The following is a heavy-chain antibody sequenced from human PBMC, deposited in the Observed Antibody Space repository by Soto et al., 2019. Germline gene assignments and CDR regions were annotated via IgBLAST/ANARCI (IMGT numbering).Heavy chain of an antibody. CDR1: GFTVSSNY. CDR2: IYSGGTT. D-gene: IGHD5-18*01. CDR3: GRNTGGDTPMAH. V-gene: IGHV3-66*01. Sequence: PGGSLRLSCAASGFTVSSNYMSWVRQAPGKGLEWVSVIYSGGTTYYADSVKGRFTISRDNSRNTLYLQMNSLRAEDTAVYYCGRNTGGDTPMAHWGQGTLVNVSS. J-gene: IGHJ4*02.